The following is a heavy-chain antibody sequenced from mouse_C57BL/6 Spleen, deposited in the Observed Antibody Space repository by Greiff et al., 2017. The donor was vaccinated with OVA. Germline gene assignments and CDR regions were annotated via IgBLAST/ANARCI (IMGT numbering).Heavy chain of an antibody. CDR1: GYAFSSSW. J-gene: IGHJ4*01. CDR3: ARNWDDAMDY. CDR2: IYPGDGDT. Sequence: VQLQESGPELVKPGASVKLSCKASGYAFSSSWMNWVKQRPGKGLEWIGRIYPGDGDTNYNGKFKGKATLTADKSSSTAYMHLSSLTSEDSAVYCCARNWDDAMDYWGQGTSVTVSS. D-gene: IGHD4-1*01. V-gene: IGHV1-82*01.